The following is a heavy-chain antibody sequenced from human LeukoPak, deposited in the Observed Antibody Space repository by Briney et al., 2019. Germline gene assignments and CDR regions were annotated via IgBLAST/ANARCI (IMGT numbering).Heavy chain of an antibody. J-gene: IGHJ3*02. CDR2: IIPIFATA. CDR3: ATGEVTYYSRWGFEI. V-gene: IGHV1-69*05. Sequence: SVKVSCKASGGTFSNYAVSWVQQAPGQGLEWMGGIIPIFATADYPQKFQGRVTITTDESRTTAYLELRNLRSEDTAVYYCATGEVTYYSRWGFEIWGQGTMVTVSS. CDR1: GGTFSNYA. D-gene: IGHD3-16*01.